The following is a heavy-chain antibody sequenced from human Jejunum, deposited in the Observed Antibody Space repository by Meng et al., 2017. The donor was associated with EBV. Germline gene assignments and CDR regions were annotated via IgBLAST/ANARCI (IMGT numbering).Heavy chain of an antibody. Sequence: EVQPLESGGGLVQPGGSLRLSCAASGFTFSSYSMSWVRQAPGKGLEWVSTVSGSGGNTYYADSVKGRFTISRDISKNTLYLQMNSLTAEDTAIYYCAKLLKYWGQGTLVTVSS. V-gene: IGHV3-23*01. CDR2: VSGSGGNT. CDR1: GFTFSSYS. J-gene: IGHJ4*02. CDR3: AKLLKY.